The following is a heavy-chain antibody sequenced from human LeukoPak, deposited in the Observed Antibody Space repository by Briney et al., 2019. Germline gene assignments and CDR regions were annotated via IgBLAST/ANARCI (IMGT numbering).Heavy chain of an antibody. CDR1: GFTFSSYA. D-gene: IGHD1-1*01. Sequence: GGSLRLSCAASGFTFSSYAMTWVRQAPGKGPEWVSGIHGDGRTYYADSVKGRFTISRDRSKNTLYLQMNSLRAEDTAVYYCATTGGYWTGIYDRWGQGTLVTVSS. CDR2: IHGDGRT. J-gene: IGHJ5*02. CDR3: ATTGGYWTGIYDR. V-gene: IGHV3-23*01.